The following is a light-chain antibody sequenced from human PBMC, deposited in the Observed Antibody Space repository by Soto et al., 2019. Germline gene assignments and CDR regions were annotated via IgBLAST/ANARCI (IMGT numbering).Light chain of an antibody. V-gene: IGKV1-12*01. Sequence: DIQMTQSPSSISASVGDRVTITCRASQPISSWLAWYQQVPGQAPYLLIYPASTLQSGVPSRFSGSGSGTDFPLTINSLQPEDFATYYCQQTNSFPFPFGPGPTLHIK. J-gene: IGKJ3*01. CDR1: QPISSW. CDR3: QQTNSFPFP. CDR2: PAS.